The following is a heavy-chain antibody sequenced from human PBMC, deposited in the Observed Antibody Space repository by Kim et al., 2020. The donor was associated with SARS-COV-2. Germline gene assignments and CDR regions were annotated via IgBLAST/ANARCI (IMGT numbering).Heavy chain of an antibody. CDR3: ARRLGGWRNYGMDV. D-gene: IGHD6-19*01. V-gene: IGHV4-39*01. CDR1: GGSISSSSYY. Sequence: SETLSLTCTVSGGSISSSSYYWGWIRQPPGKGLEWIGSIYYSGSTYHNPSLKSRVTISVDTSKNPFSLKLSSVTAADTAVYYCARRLGGWRNYGMDVWGQGTTVTVSS. CDR2: IYYSGST. J-gene: IGHJ6*02.